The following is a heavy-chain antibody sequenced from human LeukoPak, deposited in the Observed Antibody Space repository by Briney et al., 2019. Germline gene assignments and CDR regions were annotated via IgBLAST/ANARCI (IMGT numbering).Heavy chain of an antibody. Sequence: SETLSLTCAVYGGSFSGYYWSWIRQPPGKGLEWIGEISHSGSTNYNPSLKSRVTISVDTSKNQFSLKLSSVTAADTAVYYCASSGTTGTNLDYWDQGTLVTVSS. CDR2: ISHSGST. J-gene: IGHJ4*01. CDR3: ASSGTTGTNLDY. V-gene: IGHV4-34*01. D-gene: IGHD1-1*01. CDR1: GGSFSGYY.